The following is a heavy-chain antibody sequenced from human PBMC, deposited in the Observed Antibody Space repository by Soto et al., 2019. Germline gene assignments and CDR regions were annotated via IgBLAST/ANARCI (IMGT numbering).Heavy chain of an antibody. J-gene: IGHJ3*01. CDR1: GGTLSDHG. V-gene: IGHV1-69*06. D-gene: IGHD3-10*01. Sequence: QVQLEQSGAEVKKPGSSVKISCKASGGTLSDHGVSWLRQAPGQGLEWVGGTIPVFNTAKYAPKFQGRVTIAADKSTNIAYMELGSLISDDKAFYYCARGVYGSGNYYTGPSAFDLWGQGTLVIVSS. CDR3: ARGVYGSGNYYTGPSAFDL. CDR2: TIPVFNTA.